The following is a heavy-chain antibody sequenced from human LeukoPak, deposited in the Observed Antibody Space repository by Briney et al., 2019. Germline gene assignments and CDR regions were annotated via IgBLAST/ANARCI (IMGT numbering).Heavy chain of an antibody. D-gene: IGHD3-3*01. Sequence: GESLKISCKGSGYSFTTYWIDWARQMPGKGLEWMGIIYPGDSDIRYSPSFQGQVTISADKSISTAYLQWSSLKASDTAMYYCARSTERLLPDYWGQGALVTVSS. J-gene: IGHJ4*02. CDR2: IYPGDSDI. CDR1: GYSFTTYW. V-gene: IGHV5-51*01. CDR3: ARSTERLLPDY.